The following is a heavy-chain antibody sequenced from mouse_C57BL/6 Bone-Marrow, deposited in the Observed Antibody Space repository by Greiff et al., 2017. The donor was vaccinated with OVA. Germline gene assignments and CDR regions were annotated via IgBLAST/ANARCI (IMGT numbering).Heavy chain of an antibody. CDR2: ISSGGDYI. CDR1: GFTFSSYA. CDR3: TRDGILRSWFAY. Sequence: EVKLVESGEGLVKPGGSLKLSCAASGFTFSSYAMSWVRQTPEKRLEWVAYISSGGDYIYYADTVKGRFTISRDNARNTLYLQMSSLKSEDTAMYYCTRDGILRSWFAYWGQGTLVTVSA. D-gene: IGHD1-1*01. J-gene: IGHJ3*01. V-gene: IGHV5-9-1*02.